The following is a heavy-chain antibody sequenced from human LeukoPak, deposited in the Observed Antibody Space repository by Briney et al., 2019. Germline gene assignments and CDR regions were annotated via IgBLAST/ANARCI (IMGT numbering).Heavy chain of an antibody. J-gene: IGHJ2*01. V-gene: IGHV3-7*01. CDR3: ARDRGSSSWPTGYFDL. Sequence: GGSLRLSCAASGFSFGNYWMKWVRQDPVKGLEWVANINEDGSEKYYVDSVRGRFTISRDNAKNSLYLQMNSLRAEDTAVYYCARDRGSSSWPTGYFDLWGRGTLVTVSS. D-gene: IGHD6-13*01. CDR1: GFSFGNYW. CDR2: INEDGSEK.